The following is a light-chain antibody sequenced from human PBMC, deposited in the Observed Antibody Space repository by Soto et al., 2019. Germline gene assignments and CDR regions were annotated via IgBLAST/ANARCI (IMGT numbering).Light chain of an antibody. Sequence: DIQMTQSPSTLSASVGDRVTITCRACQSISSWLAWYQQKPGKAPKLLIYKASSLESGVPSRFSGSGSGTEFTLTISSRQPDDFATYYCQQYNSYSKTFGQGTKVEIK. J-gene: IGKJ1*01. V-gene: IGKV1-5*03. CDR1: QSISSW. CDR3: QQYNSYSKT. CDR2: KAS.